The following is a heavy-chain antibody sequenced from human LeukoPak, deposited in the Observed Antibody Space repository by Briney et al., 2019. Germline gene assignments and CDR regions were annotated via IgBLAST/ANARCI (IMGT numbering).Heavy chain of an antibody. D-gene: IGHD5-24*01. V-gene: IGHV3-7*01. CDR3: AREKQATDAFDI. CDR2: IKQDGSEK. J-gene: IGHJ3*02. Sequence: PGGSLRLSCAASGFTFSSYRMSWVRQAPGKGLEWVANIKQDGSEKYYVDSVKGRFTISRDNAKNSLYLQMNSLRAEDTAVYYCAREKQATDAFDIWGQGTMVTVSS. CDR1: GFTFSSYR.